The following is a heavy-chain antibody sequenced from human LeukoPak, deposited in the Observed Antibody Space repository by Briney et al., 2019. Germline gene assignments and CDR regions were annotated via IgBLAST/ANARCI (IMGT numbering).Heavy chain of an antibody. CDR3: APNWNLDY. Sequence: GGSLRLSCVVPGLTFGSYAMSWVRGAQGKGRDWVSAISASGGSTYYADSVKGRFTISRDNSKNTVYLQLNSLRGEDTAIYYCAPNWNLDYWGQGSLVTVSS. V-gene: IGHV3-23*01. J-gene: IGHJ4*02. CDR1: GLTFGSYA. D-gene: IGHD1-1*01. CDR2: ISASGGST.